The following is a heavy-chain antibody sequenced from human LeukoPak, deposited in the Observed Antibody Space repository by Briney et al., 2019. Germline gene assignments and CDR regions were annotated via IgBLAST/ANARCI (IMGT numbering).Heavy chain of an antibody. CDR3: PRPATSCSSTSCYIAY. V-gene: IGHV5-51*01. CDR2: IYPGDSDT. D-gene: IGHD2-2*02. J-gene: IGHJ4*02. Sequence: GESLKISCKGSGYSFTSYWIGWVRQMPGKGLEWMGIIYPGDSDTRYSPSFQGQVTISADKSISTAYLQWSSLKASDTAMYYCPRPATSCSSTSCYIAYWGQGTLVTVSS. CDR1: GYSFTSYW.